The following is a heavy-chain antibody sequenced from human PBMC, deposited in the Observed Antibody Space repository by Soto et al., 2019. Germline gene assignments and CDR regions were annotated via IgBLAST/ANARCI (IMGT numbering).Heavy chain of an antibody. CDR1: GGSISSSTYY. CDR2: IYYSGST. J-gene: IGHJ5*02. V-gene: IGHV4-39*01. CDR3: ARAYIVVVPQRIDP. D-gene: IGHD2-2*01. Sequence: SETLSLTCTVSGGSISSSTYYWGWIRQPPGKGLEWIGSIYYSGSTYYNPSLKSRVAISVVTSKNQFSLKLSSVTAADTAVYYCARAYIVVVPQRIDPWGQGTLVTVSS.